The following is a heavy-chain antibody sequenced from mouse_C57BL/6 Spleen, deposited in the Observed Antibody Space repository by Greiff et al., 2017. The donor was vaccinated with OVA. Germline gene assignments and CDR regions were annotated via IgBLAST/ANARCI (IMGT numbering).Heavy chain of an antibody. CDR2: INPGSGGT. CDR1: GYAFTNYL. J-gene: IGHJ2*01. V-gene: IGHV1-54*01. Sequence: VKLQESGAELVRPGTSVKVSCKASGYAFTNYLIEWVKQRPGQGLEWIGVINPGSGGTKYNEKLKGKATLTADKSSSTAYMQLSSLTSEDSAVYFCARGGSWLLRYFDYWGQGTTLTVSS. D-gene: IGHD2-3*01. CDR3: ARGGSWLLRYFDY.